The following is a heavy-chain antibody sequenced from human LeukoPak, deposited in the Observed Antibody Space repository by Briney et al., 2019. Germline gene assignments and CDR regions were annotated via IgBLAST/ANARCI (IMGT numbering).Heavy chain of an antibody. V-gene: IGHV4-4*02. J-gene: IGHJ3*02. CDR1: GGSISSSNW. CDR2: IYHSGST. D-gene: IGHD3-10*01. Sequence: SGTLSLTCAVSGGSISSSNWWSWVRQPPGKGLEWIGEIYHSGSTNYNPSLKSRVTISVDKSKNQFSLKLSSVTAADTAVYYCARTLTYYYGSGSYGNDAFDIWGQGTMVTVSS. CDR3: ARTLTYYYGSGSYGNDAFDI.